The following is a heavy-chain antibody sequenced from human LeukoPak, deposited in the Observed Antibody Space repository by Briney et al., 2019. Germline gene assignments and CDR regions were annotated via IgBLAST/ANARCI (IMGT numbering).Heavy chain of an antibody. CDR2: INHSGST. Sequence: SETLSLTCAVYGGSFSGYYWSWIRQPPGKGLEWIGEINHSGSTNYNPSLKSRVTISVDTSKNQFSLKLSSVTAADTAVYYCARTGGVCTNGVCPVESWFDPWGQGTLVTVSS. D-gene: IGHD2-8*01. J-gene: IGHJ5*02. CDR1: GGSFSGYY. CDR3: ARTGGVCTNGVCPVESWFDP. V-gene: IGHV4-34*01.